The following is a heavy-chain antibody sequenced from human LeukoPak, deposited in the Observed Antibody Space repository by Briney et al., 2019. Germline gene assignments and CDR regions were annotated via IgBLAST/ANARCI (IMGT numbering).Heavy chain of an antibody. V-gene: IGHV1-46*01. Sequence: ASVKVSCKASGYTFTSYYMHWVRQAPGQGLEWMGIINPSGGSTSYAQKFQGRVTMTRDTSTSTVYMELSSLRSEVTAVYYCAREGSSYYFDYWGQGTLVTVSS. CDR3: AREGSSYYFDY. CDR1: GYTFTSYY. D-gene: IGHD3-10*01. J-gene: IGHJ4*02. CDR2: INPSGGST.